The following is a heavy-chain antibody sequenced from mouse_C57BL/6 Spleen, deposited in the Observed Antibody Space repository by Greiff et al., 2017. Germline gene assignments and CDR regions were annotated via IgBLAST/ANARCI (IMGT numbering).Heavy chain of an antibody. V-gene: IGHV1-22*01. J-gene: IGHJ1*03. CDR2: INPNNGGT. CDR3: ALGYGNYVWWYFDV. Sequence: VQLQQSGPELVKPGASVKMSCKASGYTFTDYNMHWVKQSHGKSLEWIGYINPNNGGTSYNQKFKGKATVTVNKSTSTAYMERRSLTSEDSAVYYCALGYGNYVWWYFDVGGTGTTVTVSS. D-gene: IGHD2-1*01. CDR1: GYTFTDYN.